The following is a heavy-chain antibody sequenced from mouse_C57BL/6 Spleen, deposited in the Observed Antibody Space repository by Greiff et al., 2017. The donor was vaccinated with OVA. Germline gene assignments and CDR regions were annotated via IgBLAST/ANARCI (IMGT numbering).Heavy chain of an antibody. Sequence: VQLQQPGAELVRPGSSVKLSCKASGYTFTSYWMDWVKQRPGQGLEWIGNIYPSDSETHYNQKFKDKATLTVDKSSSTAYMQLSSLTSEDSAVYYCARGVGRVYFDYWGQGTTLTVSS. CDR2: IYPSDSET. V-gene: IGHV1-61*01. J-gene: IGHJ2*01. CDR3: ARGVGRVYFDY. D-gene: IGHD4-1*01. CDR1: GYTFTSYW.